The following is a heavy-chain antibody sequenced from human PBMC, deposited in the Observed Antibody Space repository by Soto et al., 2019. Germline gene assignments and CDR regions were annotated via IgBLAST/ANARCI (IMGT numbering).Heavy chain of an antibody. J-gene: IGHJ4*02. V-gene: IGHV4-34*01. CDR3: ARGSGYYGSGSYLPLGY. D-gene: IGHD3-10*01. Sequence: SETLSLTCAVYGGSFSGYYWSWIRQPPGKGLEWIGEINHSGSTNYNPSLKSRVTISVDTSKNQFSLKLSSVTAADTAVYYCARGSGYYGSGSYLPLGYWGQGTLVTVSS. CDR2: INHSGST. CDR1: GGSFSGYY.